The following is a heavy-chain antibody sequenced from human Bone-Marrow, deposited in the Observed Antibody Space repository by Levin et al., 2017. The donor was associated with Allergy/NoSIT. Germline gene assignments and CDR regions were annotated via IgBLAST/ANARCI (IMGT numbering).Heavy chain of an antibody. J-gene: IGHJ4*02. V-gene: IGHV3-23*01. Sequence: GGSLRLSCAASGFTFSGNAMTWVRQAPGKGLEWVSTITSGSGGSTYYGDSVKGRFTISRDNSKNTLYLQMNSLRAEDTAVYYCAVDAYSVCYKWGQGTLVTVSS. CDR1: GFTFSGNA. CDR2: ITSGSGGST. D-gene: IGHD2-8*01. CDR3: AVDAYSVCYK.